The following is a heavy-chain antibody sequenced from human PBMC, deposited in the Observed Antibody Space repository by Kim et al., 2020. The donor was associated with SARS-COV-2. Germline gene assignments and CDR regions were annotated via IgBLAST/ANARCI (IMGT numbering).Heavy chain of an antibody. CDR3: AREPRQQLSYWYDP. J-gene: IGHJ5*02. Sequence: YSLKLADRVTITADTSASTTYMELSSLRSEDTAVYFCAREPRQQLSYWYDPWGQGTLVTVSS. V-gene: IGHV1-3*01. D-gene: IGHD6-13*01.